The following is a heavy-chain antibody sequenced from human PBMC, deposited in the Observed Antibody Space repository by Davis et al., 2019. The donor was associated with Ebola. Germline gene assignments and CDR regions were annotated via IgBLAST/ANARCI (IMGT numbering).Heavy chain of an antibody. CDR2: INPSGGST. V-gene: IGHV1-46*01. Sequence: ASVKVSCKASGYTFTSYYMHWVRQAPGQGLEWMGIINPSGGSTSYAQKFQGRVTMTRDTSTSTVYMELSSLRAEDTALYYCAKGGDTAMVVHWGQGTLVTVSS. CDR3: AKGGDTAMVVH. CDR1: GYTFTSYY. D-gene: IGHD5-18*01. J-gene: IGHJ4*02.